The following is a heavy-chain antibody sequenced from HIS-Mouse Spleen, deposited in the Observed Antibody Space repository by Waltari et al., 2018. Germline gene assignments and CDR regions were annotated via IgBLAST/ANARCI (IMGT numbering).Heavy chain of an antibody. Sequence: QLQLQESGPGLVKPSETLSLTCTVSGGSISSSSYYWGWIRQPPGTGLEWIGSIYYGGGTYNNPSLKSRVTISVDTSKNQFSRKLSSVTAADTAVYYCAREIPYSSSWYDWYFDLWGRGTLVTVSS. J-gene: IGHJ2*01. CDR3: AREIPYSSSWYDWYFDL. CDR2: IYYGGGT. V-gene: IGHV4-39*07. D-gene: IGHD6-13*01. CDR1: GGSISSSSYY.